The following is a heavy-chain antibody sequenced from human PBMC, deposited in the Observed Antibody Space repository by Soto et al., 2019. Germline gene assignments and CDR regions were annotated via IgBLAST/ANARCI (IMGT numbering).Heavy chain of an antibody. CDR2: ISYDGSNK. V-gene: IGHV3-30-3*01. J-gene: IGHJ6*02. CDR3: ARDRRGYSYGTYYYGMDV. CDR1: GFTFSSYA. Sequence: GVSLRLSCAASGFTFSSYAMHWVRQAPGKGLEWVAVISYDGSNKYYADSVKGRFTISRDNSKNTLYLQMNSLRAEDTAVYYCARDRRGYSYGTYYYGMDVWGQGTTVTVSS. D-gene: IGHD5-18*01.